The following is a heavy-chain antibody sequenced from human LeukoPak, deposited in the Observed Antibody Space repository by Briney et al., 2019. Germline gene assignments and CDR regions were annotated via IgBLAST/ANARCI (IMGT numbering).Heavy chain of an antibody. Sequence: ASVKVSCKASGYTFTGYYMHWVRQAPGQGLEWTGWINPNSGGTNYAQKFQGWVTMTRDTSISTAYMELSSLRSEDTAVYYCARDPYGGNSFDYWGQGTLVTVSS. J-gene: IGHJ4*02. D-gene: IGHD4-23*01. CDR2: INPNSGGT. V-gene: IGHV1-2*04. CDR3: ARDPYGGNSFDY. CDR1: GYTFTGYY.